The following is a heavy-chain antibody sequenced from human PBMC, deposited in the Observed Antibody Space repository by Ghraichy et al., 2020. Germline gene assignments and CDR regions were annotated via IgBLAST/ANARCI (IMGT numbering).Heavy chain of an antibody. J-gene: IGHJ4*02. CDR2: ISGSGGST. CDR3: AKDRPMITFGGVIGQGLFDY. V-gene: IGHV3-23*01. CDR1: GFTFSSYA. Sequence: LSLTCAASGFTFSSYAMSWVRQAPGKGLEWVSAISGSGGSTYYADSVKGRFTISRDNSKNTLYLQMNSLRAEDTAVYYCAKDRPMITFGGVIGQGLFDYWGQGTLVTVSS. D-gene: IGHD3-16*02.